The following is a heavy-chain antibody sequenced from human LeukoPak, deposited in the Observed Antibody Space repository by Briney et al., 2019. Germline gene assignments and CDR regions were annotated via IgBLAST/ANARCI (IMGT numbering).Heavy chain of an antibody. D-gene: IGHD2-2*01. V-gene: IGHV1-69*05. CDR3: ARGEIWLGYCSSTSCPIRDAFDI. CDR1: GGTFSSYA. J-gene: IGHJ3*02. Sequence: SVKVSRKASGGTFSSYAISWVRQAPGQGLEWMGRIIPIFGTANYAQKFQGRVTITTDESTSTAYMELSSLRSEDTAVYYCARGEIWLGYCSSTSCPIRDAFDIWGQGTMVTVSS. CDR2: IIPIFGTA.